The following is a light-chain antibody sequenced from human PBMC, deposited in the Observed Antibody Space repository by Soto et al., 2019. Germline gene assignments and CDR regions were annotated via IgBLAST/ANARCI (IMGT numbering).Light chain of an antibody. CDR3: QQYNNCPPIT. Sequence: EIVMTQSPGTLSVSPGERATLSCRASQRVRSTLAWYQQKPGQAPRLLIYDASTRATGIPARFSGSGSGTEFTLTISSLQSEDFAVYSCQQYNNCPPITFGQGTRLEIK. V-gene: IGKV3-15*01. CDR1: QRVRST. J-gene: IGKJ5*01. CDR2: DAS.